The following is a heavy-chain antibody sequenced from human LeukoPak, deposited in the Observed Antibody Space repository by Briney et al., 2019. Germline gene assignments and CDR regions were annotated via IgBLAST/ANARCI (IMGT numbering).Heavy chain of an antibody. CDR3: ARDRGYCSSTSCYSGYFDL. CDR1: GGSISSSNW. Sequence: SGTQSLTCAVSGGSISSSNWWSWVRQPPGKGLEWIGEIYHSGSTNYNPSLKSRVTISVDKSKNQFSLKLSSVTAADTAVYYCARDRGYCSSTSCYSGYFDLWGRGTLVTVSS. J-gene: IGHJ2*01. V-gene: IGHV4-4*02. D-gene: IGHD2-2*01. CDR2: IYHSGST.